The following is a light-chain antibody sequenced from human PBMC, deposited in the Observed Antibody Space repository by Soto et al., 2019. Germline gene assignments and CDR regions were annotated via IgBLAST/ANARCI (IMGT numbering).Light chain of an antibody. CDR2: EVR. CDR1: SRDIGAYNL. Sequence: QSVLTQPASLSGSPGQSITISCSGTSRDIGAYNLVSWYQQLPGKAPKLLIYEVRSRPSGVPDRFSGSKSGNTASLTVSGLQAEDEADYYCASYAGSNTPYVFGTGTKVTVL. V-gene: IGLV2-8*01. J-gene: IGLJ1*01. CDR3: ASYAGSNTPYV.